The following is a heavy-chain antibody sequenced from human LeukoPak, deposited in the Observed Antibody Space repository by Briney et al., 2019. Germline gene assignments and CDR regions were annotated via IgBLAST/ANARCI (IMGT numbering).Heavy chain of an antibody. CDR3: AKDIGKMGLYDY. CDR2: ISWNSGSI. D-gene: IGHD2-8*01. V-gene: IGHV3-9*01. Sequence: GGSLRLSCAASGFTFDDYAMHWVRQAPGKGLEWVSGISWNSGSIGYADSVKGRFTISRDNAKDSLYLQMNSLRAEDTALYYCAKDIGKMGLYDYWGQGTLVTVSS. CDR1: GFTFDDYA. J-gene: IGHJ4*02.